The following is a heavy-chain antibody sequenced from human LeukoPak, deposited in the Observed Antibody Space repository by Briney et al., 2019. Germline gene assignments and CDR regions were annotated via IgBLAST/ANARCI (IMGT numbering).Heavy chain of an antibody. CDR1: GYTFTVYY. Sequence: ASVKVSCKASGYTFTVYYMHWVRQAPGQGLESVGWVNPNNGDTKFAQRFQGRVTMTRDTSISTAYMELSSLRSDDTAVYYCARVCGGDCYSVFDPWGQGTLVTVSS. J-gene: IGHJ5*02. D-gene: IGHD2-21*02. CDR2: VNPNNGDT. CDR3: ARVCGGDCYSVFDP. V-gene: IGHV1-2*02.